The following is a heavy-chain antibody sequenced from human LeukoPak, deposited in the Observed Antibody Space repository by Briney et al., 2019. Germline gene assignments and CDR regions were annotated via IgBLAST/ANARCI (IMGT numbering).Heavy chain of an antibody. V-gene: IGHV3-53*01. D-gene: IGHD3-10*01. CDR1: GFTVSTNY. CDR3: TTEGYYGSGTYFY. J-gene: IGHJ4*02. CDR2: IYSGGGS. Sequence: GGSLRLSCAASGFTVSTNYMNWVRQAPGKGLEWVSVIYSGGGSYYADSVKGRFTISRDNSKNTLYLQMNSLKTEDTAVYYCTTEGYYGSGTYFYWGQGALVTVSS.